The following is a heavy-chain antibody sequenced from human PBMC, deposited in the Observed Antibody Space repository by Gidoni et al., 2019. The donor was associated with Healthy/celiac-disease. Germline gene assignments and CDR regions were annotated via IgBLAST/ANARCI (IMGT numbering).Heavy chain of an antibody. CDR1: GGSISSYY. Sequence: QVQLQEQGPGLVKPSETLSLTCTVSGGSISSYYWSWIRQPPGKGLEWIGYIYYSGSTNYNPSLKSRVTISVDTSKNQFSLKLSSVTAADTAVYYCARANGYCSSTSCHYYFDYWGQGTLVTVSS. CDR2: IYYSGST. J-gene: IGHJ4*02. CDR3: ARANGYCSSTSCHYYFDY. D-gene: IGHD2-2*01. V-gene: IGHV4-59*01.